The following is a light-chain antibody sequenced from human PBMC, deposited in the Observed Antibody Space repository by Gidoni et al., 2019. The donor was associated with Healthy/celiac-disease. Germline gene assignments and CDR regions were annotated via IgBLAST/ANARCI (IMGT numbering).Light chain of an antibody. V-gene: IGLV3-21*02. CDR1: IIGSKS. CDR3: QVWDSSSDHHYV. Sequence: SYVLTPPPSVSVAPVQTARITCGGNIIGSKSVHWSQQKPGQAPVLVVYDDSDRPSGIPERFSGSNSGNTATLTISRVEAGDEADYYCQVWDSSSDHHYVFGTGTKVTVL. CDR2: DDS. J-gene: IGLJ1*01.